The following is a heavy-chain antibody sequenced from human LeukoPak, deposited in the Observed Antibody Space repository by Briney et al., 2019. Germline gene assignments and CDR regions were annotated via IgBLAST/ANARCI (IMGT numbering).Heavy chain of an antibody. Sequence: PGGSLRLSCAASGFVFSSYEMNWVRQAPGKGLEWISYISSSGSNIYYADSVRGRFTISRDNAKSSLYLQMNSLRAEDTAVYYYATLGQEGGDYTNTWAVDFWGQGTLITVSS. V-gene: IGHV3-48*03. CDR1: GFVFSSYE. J-gene: IGHJ4*02. D-gene: IGHD2-2*02. CDR2: ISSSGSNI. CDR3: ATLGQEGGDYTNTWAVDF.